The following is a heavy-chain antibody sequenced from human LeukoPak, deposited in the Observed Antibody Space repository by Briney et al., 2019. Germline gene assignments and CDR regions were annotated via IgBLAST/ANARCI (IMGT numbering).Heavy chain of an antibody. CDR3: ARVYCSGGSCFDY. J-gene: IGHJ4*02. D-gene: IGHD2-15*01. V-gene: IGHV3-48*04. CDR2: ISSSSSTI. Sequence: PGGSLRLSCAASGFTFSSYSMNWVRQAPGKGLEWVSYISSSSSTIYYADSVKGRFTISRDNAKNSLYLQMNSLRAEDTAVYYCARVYCSGGSCFDYWGQGTLVTVSS. CDR1: GFTFSSYS.